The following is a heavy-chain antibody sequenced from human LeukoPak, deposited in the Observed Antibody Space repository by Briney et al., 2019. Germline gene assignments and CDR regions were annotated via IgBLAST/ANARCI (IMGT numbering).Heavy chain of an antibody. CDR1: GFTFSSYN. D-gene: IGHD2-2*01. CDR3: ARDGGCGSTSCYSRFNWFDP. J-gene: IGHJ5*02. Sequence: AGGSLRFSCAASGFTFSSYNMNWVRQAPGKGLEWVSYISSSSSTKYYADSVEGRFTISRDNAKNSLYLQMNSLRAEDTAVYYCARDGGCGSTSCYSRFNWFDPWGQGALVTVSS. V-gene: IGHV3-48*01. CDR2: ISSSSSTK.